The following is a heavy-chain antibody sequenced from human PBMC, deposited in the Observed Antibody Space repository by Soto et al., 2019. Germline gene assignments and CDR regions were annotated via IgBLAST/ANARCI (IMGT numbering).Heavy chain of an antibody. CDR3: AKGGGSKDYYDTSGYYLYYYYAMDV. J-gene: IGHJ6*02. CDR1: GFTFSSYA. CDR2: LSGSGVST. D-gene: IGHD3-22*01. Sequence: EVQLLESGGGLVQPGGSLRLSCAASGFTFSSYAMSWVRQATGKGLEWVSALSGSGVSTYYADSVRGRFTISRDNSKNPLYLQMNSLRAEDTAVYYCAKGGGSKDYYDTSGYYLYYYYAMDVWGQGTTVTVSS. V-gene: IGHV3-23*01.